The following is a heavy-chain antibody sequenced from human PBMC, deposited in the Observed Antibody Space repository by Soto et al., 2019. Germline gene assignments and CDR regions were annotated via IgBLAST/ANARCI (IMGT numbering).Heavy chain of an antibody. J-gene: IGHJ4*02. CDR1: GGSISSYY. CDR2: IYYSGST. CDR3: ARETMVRGVTVFDY. D-gene: IGHD3-10*01. Sequence: QVQLQESGPGLVKPSETLSLTCTVSGGSISSYYWSGIRQPPGKGLEWIGYIYYSGSTNYNPSLKSRVTISVDTSKNQFSLKLSSVTAADTAVYYCARETMVRGVTVFDYWGQGTLVTVSS. V-gene: IGHV4-59*01.